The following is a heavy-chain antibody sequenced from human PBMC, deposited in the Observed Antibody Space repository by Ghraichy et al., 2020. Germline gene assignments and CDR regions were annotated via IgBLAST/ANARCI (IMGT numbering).Heavy chain of an antibody. Sequence: ASVKVSCKASGYTFTGYYIHWVRQAPGQGLEWMGWINPNSGGTNCAQKFQGRVTMTRDTSISTAYMEVSRLRSDDTAVYYCARAHSSCYTCRLHYWGQGTLVTVSS. V-gene: IGHV1-2*02. J-gene: IGHJ4*02. CDR1: GYTFTGYY. CDR2: INPNSGGT. D-gene: IGHD2-2*02. CDR3: ARAHSSCYTCRLHY.